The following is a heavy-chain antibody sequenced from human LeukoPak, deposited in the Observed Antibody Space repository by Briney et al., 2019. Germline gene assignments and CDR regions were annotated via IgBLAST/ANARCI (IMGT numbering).Heavy chain of an antibody. CDR1: GGSISSYY. CDR3: ARSKAGSTSEYYYYGMDV. J-gene: IGHJ6*02. V-gene: IGHV4-59*08. Sequence: TTSETLSLTCTVSGGSISSYYWSWIRQPPGKGLEWIGYIYYSGSTNYNPSLKSRVTISVDTSKNQFSLKLSSVTAADTAVYYCARSKAGSTSEYYYYGMDVWGQGTTVTVSS. D-gene: IGHD2-2*01. CDR2: IYYSGST.